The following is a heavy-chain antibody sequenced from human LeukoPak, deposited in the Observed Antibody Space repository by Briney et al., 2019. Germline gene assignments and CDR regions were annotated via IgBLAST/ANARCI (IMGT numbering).Heavy chain of an antibody. D-gene: IGHD3-10*01. V-gene: IGHV3-30*18. CDR2: ISYDGSNK. J-gene: IGHJ4*02. Sequence: PGGSLRLSCAASGFTFSRYGMHWVRQAPGKGLEWVAVISYDGSNKYYADSVKGRFTISRDNSKNTLYLQMNSLRAEDTAVYYCAKDRGYGSGGADYWGQGTLVTVSS. CDR3: AKDRGYGSGGADY. CDR1: GFTFSRYG.